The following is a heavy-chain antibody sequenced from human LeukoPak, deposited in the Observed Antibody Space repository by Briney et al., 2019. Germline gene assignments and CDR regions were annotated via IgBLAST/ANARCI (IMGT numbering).Heavy chain of an antibody. CDR3: ARGHDNGYSSGWGFDY. Sequence: GGSLRLSCAASGFTFNNFAMTWVRQAPGKGLEWVSSILGSGDGTSYVDSVKGRFTISRDNAKNSLYLQMNSLRAEDTAVYYCARGHDNGYSSGWGFDYWGQGTLVTVSS. D-gene: IGHD6-19*01. CDR2: ILGSGDGT. V-gene: IGHV3-23*01. J-gene: IGHJ4*02. CDR1: GFTFNNFA.